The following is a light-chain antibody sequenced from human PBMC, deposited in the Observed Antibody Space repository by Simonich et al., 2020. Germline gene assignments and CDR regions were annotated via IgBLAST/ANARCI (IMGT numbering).Light chain of an antibody. Sequence: DIVMTQTPLSLSVTPGQPASISCKFSQSLLHSDGKTYLYWYLQKPGQSPQLLIYEVSRRFSGVPDRFSGSGSGTDFTLKISRVEAEDVGVYYCMQGIHLPWTFGQGTKVEIK. CDR2: EVS. J-gene: IGKJ1*01. V-gene: IGKV2-29*02. CDR1: QSLLHSDGKTY. CDR3: MQGIHLPWT.